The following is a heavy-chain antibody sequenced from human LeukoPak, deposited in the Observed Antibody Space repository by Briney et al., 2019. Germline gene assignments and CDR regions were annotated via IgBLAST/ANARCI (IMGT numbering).Heavy chain of an antibody. CDR2: IYHSGST. Sequence: SETLSLTCTVSGYSISSGYYWGWIRQPPGKGLEWIGSIYHSGSTYYNPSLKSRVTISVDTSKNQFSLKLSSVTAADTAVYYCARVNFDGWELLGVDYWGQGTLVTVSP. CDR3: ARVNFDGWELLGVDY. CDR1: GYSISSGYY. V-gene: IGHV4-38-2*02. J-gene: IGHJ4*02. D-gene: IGHD1-26*01.